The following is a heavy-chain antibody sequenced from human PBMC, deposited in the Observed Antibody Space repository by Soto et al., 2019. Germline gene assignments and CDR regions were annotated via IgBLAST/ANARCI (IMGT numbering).Heavy chain of an antibody. V-gene: IGHV1-2*04. D-gene: IGHD3-10*01. CDR1: GYTFTGYY. J-gene: IGHJ5*02. CDR2: INPNSGGT. Sequence: ASVKVSCKASGYTFTGYYMRWVRQAPGQGLEWMGWINPNSGGTNYAQKFQGWVTMTRDTSISTAYMELSRLRSDDTAVYYCARDVGSGSSPEGFDPWGQGTLVTVSS. CDR3: ARDVGSGSSPEGFDP.